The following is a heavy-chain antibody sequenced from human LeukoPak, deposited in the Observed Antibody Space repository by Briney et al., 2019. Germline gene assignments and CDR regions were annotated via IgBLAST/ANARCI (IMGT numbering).Heavy chain of an antibody. D-gene: IGHD3-3*01. J-gene: IGHJ4*02. CDR3: ARGKRISIFGVVKYYFDS. V-gene: IGHV1-46*01. Sequence: ASVKVSCKASGYTFSSYYIHWVRQAPGQGLEWMGIINLSGGSTFYAQEFRGRVTMTRDTSISTAYMELSRLRSDDTAVYYCARGKRISIFGVVKYYFDSWGQGTLVTVSS. CDR1: GYTFSSYY. CDR2: INLSGGST.